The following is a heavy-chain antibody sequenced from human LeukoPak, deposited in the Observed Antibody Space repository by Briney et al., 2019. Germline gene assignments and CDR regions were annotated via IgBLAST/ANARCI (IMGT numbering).Heavy chain of an antibody. V-gene: IGHV1-2*02. D-gene: IGHD2-15*01. CDR1: GYTFTGYY. CDR3: ARPYCTGNSCHDFFDY. CDR2: INPNSGGT. J-gene: IGHJ4*02. Sequence: PAASVTVSCKASGYTFTGYYMHWVRQAPGQGLEWMGWINPNSGGTNYAQKFQGRVTMTRDTSISTAYMELSRVTSDDTAVYYCARPYCTGNSCHDFFDYWGQGTLVTVSS.